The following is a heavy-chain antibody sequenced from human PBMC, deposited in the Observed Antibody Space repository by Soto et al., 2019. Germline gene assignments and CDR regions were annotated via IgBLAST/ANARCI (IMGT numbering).Heavy chain of an antibody. J-gene: IGHJ4*02. D-gene: IGHD1-26*01. V-gene: IGHV3-23*01. Sequence: ASRRISWAASGFTFSIYAINWVRQAPGKGLEWVSAISVSFDSTHYADSVKGRFTISRDNYKNTVYLEMNSLRAEDTAVYYCAKVFTPEQGNYFDYWGQGTLVTVSS. CDR2: ISVSFDST. CDR3: AKVFTPEQGNYFDY. CDR1: GFTFSIYA.